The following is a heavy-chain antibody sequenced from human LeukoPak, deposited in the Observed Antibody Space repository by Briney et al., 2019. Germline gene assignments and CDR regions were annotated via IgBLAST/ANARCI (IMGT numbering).Heavy chain of an antibody. D-gene: IGHD6-19*01. V-gene: IGHV4-59*08. CDR2: IYYSGST. J-gene: IGHJ4*02. CDR3: ARAVSGRFDY. Sequence: SETLSLTCSVSGASINTFSCNWFRQPPGKGLEWTGYIYYSGSTNYNPSLNSRVTISVDTSKNQFSLRLSSVTAADTAIYYCARAVSGRFDYWGQGTLVTVSS. CDR1: GASINTFS.